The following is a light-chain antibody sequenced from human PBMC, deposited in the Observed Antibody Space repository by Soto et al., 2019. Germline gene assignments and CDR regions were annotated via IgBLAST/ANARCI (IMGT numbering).Light chain of an antibody. CDR2: EVG. Sequence: QSALTQPASVAGSPGQSITISCTGASSDVGSYNLVSWYQHHPGKAPKLIIYEVGQRPSGVSNRFSGSKSGNTASLTISGLQAEDEADCYCCSYAGAGLGVFGGGTKLTVL. J-gene: IGLJ3*02. V-gene: IGLV2-23*02. CDR3: CSYAGAGLGV. CDR1: SSDVGSYNL.